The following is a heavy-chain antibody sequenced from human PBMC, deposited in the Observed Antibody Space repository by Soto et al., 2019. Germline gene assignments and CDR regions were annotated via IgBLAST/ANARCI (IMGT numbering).Heavy chain of an antibody. V-gene: IGHV3-21*04. D-gene: IGHD2-8*01. CDR2: ISSSRSNI. J-gene: IGHJ4*02. CDR1: GFTFSSYT. CDR3: ARGSNQDY. Sequence: SLRLSCAASGFTFSSYTMNWVRQAPGKGLEWVSTISSSRSNIYYADSVKGRFTISRDNAKNSLYLQLTSLRAEDTAIYYCARGSNQDYWGQGTLVTVSS.